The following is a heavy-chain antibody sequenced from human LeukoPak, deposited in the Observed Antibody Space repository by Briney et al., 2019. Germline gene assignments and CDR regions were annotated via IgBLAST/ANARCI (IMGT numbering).Heavy chain of an antibody. CDR2: IYYSGST. V-gene: IGHV4-39*01. CDR3: ARRGITMVRGVRRNWFDP. CDR1: GGSFSGYY. Sequence: SETLSLTCAVYGGSFSGYYWGWIRQPPGKGLEWIGSIYYSGSTYYNPSLKSRVTISVDTSKNQFSLKLSSVTAADTAVYYCARRGITMVRGVRRNWFDPWGQGTLVTVSS. J-gene: IGHJ5*02. D-gene: IGHD3-10*01.